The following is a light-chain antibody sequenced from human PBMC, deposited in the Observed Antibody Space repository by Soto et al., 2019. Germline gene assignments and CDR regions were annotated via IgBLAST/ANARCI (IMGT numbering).Light chain of an antibody. CDR2: EVS. CDR3: RSYTTDNRDYV. J-gene: IGLJ1*01. Sequence: QSVLTQPASVSGSPGQSITISCTGSSSDVGAYTSVSWYQQHPGKAPKLMIYEVSNRPSGVSRRFSGSKSGNTASLTVSGIQAEEEAHSYCRSYTTDNRDYVFGTGTKVTVL. CDR1: SSDVGAYTS. V-gene: IGLV2-14*01.